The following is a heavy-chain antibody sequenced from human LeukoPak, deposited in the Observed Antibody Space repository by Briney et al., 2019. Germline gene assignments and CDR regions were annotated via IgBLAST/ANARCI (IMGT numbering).Heavy chain of an antibody. CDR1: AFIFSNYA. V-gene: IGHV3-33*01. D-gene: IGHD1-26*01. J-gene: IGHJ3*02. Sequence: GGSLRLSCAASAFIFSNYAMHWVRQAPGKGLEWVAVILYDGRNKYYADSVKGRFTISRDNSKNTLYVQMNSLRSEDTAMYYCARELIVGGNSWGAFDIWGQGTMVTVST. CDR2: ILYDGRNK. CDR3: ARELIVGGNSWGAFDI.